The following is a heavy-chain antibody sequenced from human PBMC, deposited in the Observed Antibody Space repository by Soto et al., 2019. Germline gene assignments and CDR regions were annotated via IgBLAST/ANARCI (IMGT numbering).Heavy chain of an antibody. D-gene: IGHD3-10*01. CDR3: ARDLSYYGSGSMDV. J-gene: IGHJ6*02. CDR1: GFTFRSYS. V-gene: IGHV3-48*01. Sequence: GGSLRLSCAASGFTFRSYSMNWVRQAPGKGLEWVSYISSRSSTIYYADSVTGRFTISRDDAKNSLYLQMNSLRAEDTAVYYCARDLSYYGSGSMDVWGQGTTVTVSS. CDR2: ISSRSSTI.